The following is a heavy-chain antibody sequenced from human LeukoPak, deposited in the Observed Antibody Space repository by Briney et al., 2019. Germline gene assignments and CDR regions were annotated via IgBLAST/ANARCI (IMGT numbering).Heavy chain of an antibody. J-gene: IGHJ5*02. CDR2: ISYDGSNK. CDR3: ARAGGSSGWYFDWFDP. V-gene: IGHV3-30*04. Sequence: PGGSLRLFCAASGLTFSSYALHWVRPAPGKGLERVAVISYDGSNKYYPDSVKGRFTISRDNSKNTLYLQMNSLRAEDTAVYYCARAGGSSGWYFDWFDPWGQGTLVTVSS. D-gene: IGHD6-19*01. CDR1: GLTFSSYA.